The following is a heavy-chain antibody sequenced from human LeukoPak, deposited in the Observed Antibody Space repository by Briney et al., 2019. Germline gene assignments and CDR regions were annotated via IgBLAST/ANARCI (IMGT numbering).Heavy chain of an antibody. CDR2: MKQDGRGI. CDR1: GFTFTMYW. D-gene: IGHD2-21*01. J-gene: IGHJ3*02. V-gene: IGHV3-7*03. Sequence: GGSLRLSCVASGFTFTMYWMTWFRQVPGKGLEWVANMKQDGRGINYLDSVKGRFTISKDNSKNTLYLQMDSLRAEDTAVYYCAKYYVVGGTANAFDIWGRGTLVTVSS. CDR3: AKYYVVGGTANAFDI.